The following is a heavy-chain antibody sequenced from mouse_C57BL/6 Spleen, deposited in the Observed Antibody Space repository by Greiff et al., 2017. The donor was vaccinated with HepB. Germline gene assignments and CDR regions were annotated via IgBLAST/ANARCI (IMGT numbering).Heavy chain of an antibody. CDR3: TRAGIYYGSPYFDY. J-gene: IGHJ2*01. CDR2: ISSGGDYI. V-gene: IGHV5-9-1*02. Sequence: EVMLVESGEGLVKPGGSLKLSCAASGFTFSSYAMSWVRQTPEKRLEWVAYISSGGDYIYYADTVKGRFTISRDNARNTLYLQMSSLKSEDTAMYYCTRAGIYYGSPYFDYWGQGTTLTVSS. D-gene: IGHD1-1*01. CDR1: GFTFSSYA.